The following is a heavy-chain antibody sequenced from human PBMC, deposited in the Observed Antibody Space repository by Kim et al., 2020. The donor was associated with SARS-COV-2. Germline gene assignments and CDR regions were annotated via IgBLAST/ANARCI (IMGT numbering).Heavy chain of an antibody. J-gene: IGHJ4*02. D-gene: IGHD3-10*01. CDR2: ISSSSSYI. V-gene: IGHV3-21*01. CDR3: ARVGGGSGSFEFDY. Sequence: GGSLRLSCAASGFTFSSYSMNWVRQAPGKGLEWVSSISSSSSYIYYADSVKGRFTISRDNAKNSLYLQMNSLRAEDTAVYYCARVGGGSGSFEFDYWGQGTLVTVSS. CDR1: GFTFSSYS.